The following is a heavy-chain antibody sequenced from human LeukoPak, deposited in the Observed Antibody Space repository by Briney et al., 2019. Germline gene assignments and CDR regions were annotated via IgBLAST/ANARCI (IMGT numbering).Heavy chain of an antibody. J-gene: IGHJ6*02. V-gene: IGHV3-48*02. CDR2: ISYSSSLT. D-gene: IGHD3-10*01. CDR1: GFTFSSFG. Sequence: GGSLRLSCAASGFTFSSFGMNWVRQAPGEGLEWISYISYSSSLTYYADSVKGRFTISRDNAKNSLSLQLNSLRDEDTAVYFCAKVIRGGYGMDVWGQGTTVTVSS. CDR3: AKVIRGGYGMDV.